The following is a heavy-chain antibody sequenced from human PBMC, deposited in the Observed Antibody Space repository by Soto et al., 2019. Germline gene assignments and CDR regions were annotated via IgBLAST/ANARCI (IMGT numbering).Heavy chain of an antibody. Sequence: SGPTLVKPTQTLTLTCTFSGFSLSTSGVGGGWIRQPPGKALEWLALIYWDDDKRYSPSLKSSLTITKDPSKNQVVLTMTNMDPVDTATYYCALRSYSSGWYYFDYWGQGTLVTVSS. CDR3: ALRSYSSGWYYFDY. V-gene: IGHV2-5*02. J-gene: IGHJ4*02. CDR2: IYWDDDK. CDR1: GFSLSTSGVG. D-gene: IGHD6-19*01.